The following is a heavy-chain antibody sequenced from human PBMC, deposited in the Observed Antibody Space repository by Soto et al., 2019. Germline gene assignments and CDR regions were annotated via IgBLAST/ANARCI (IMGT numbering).Heavy chain of an antibody. J-gene: IGHJ6*02. V-gene: IGHV4-31*03. CDR2: IYYSGST. CDR1: GGSISSGGYY. CDR3: ARGQLATYYYYYGMDV. Sequence: PSETLSLTCTVSGGSISSGGYYWSWIRQHPGKGLEWIGYIYYSGSTYYNPSLKSRVTISVDTSKNQFSLKLSSVTAADTAVYYCARGQLATYYYYYGMDVWGQGTTVTVSS. D-gene: IGHD5-12*01.